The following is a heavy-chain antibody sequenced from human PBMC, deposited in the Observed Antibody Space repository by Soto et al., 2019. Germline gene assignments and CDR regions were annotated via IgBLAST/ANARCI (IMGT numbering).Heavy chain of an antibody. CDR3: ARVGAEVAARAYYYGMDV. V-gene: IGHV3-33*01. J-gene: IGHJ6*02. CDR2: IWYDGSNK. Sequence: GGSLRLSCAASGFTFSSYGIHWVRQAPGKGVEWVAVIWYDGSNKYYAESVKGRFTIPRDNSKNTLYLRMNSLRAEDTAVYYCARVGAEVAARAYYYGMDVWGQGTTGTVSS. CDR1: GFTFSSYG. D-gene: IGHD6-6*01.